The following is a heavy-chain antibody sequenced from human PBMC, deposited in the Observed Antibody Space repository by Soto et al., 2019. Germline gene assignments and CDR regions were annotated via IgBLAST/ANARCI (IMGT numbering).Heavy chain of an antibody. CDR3: ARAPALQDGYFGLDV. Sequence: QVQLQQCGAGLLKPSETLSLTCAVYGGSFSNYSWNWIRQSPGKGLEWIGEINHNGGTDYIPSLKNRITISIDTSKNQFSLRLRSVTAADTAVYYCARAPALQDGYFGLDVWGQGTTVNV. CDR2: INHNGGT. V-gene: IGHV4-34*01. J-gene: IGHJ6*02. CDR1: GGSFSNYS.